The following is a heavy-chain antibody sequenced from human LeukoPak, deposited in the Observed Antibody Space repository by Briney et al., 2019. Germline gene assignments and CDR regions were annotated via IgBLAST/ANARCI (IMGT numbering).Heavy chain of an antibody. CDR3: ARIKRGYSYGNFDY. Sequence: ASVKVSCKASGYTFTSYDINWVRQATAQGLEWMRWMNPNSSNTGYAQKFQGRVTMTRNTSISTAYMELSSLRSEDTAVYYCARIKRGYSYGNFDYWGQGTLVTVSS. CDR1: GYTFTSYD. CDR2: MNPNSSNT. J-gene: IGHJ4*02. D-gene: IGHD5-18*01. V-gene: IGHV1-8*01.